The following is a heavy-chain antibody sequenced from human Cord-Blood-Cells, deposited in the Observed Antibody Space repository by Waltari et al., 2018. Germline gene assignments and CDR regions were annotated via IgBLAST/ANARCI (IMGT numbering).Heavy chain of an antibody. CDR3: ARIRAGDDAFDI. J-gene: IGHJ3*02. CDR2: IDWDDYK. Sequence: QVTLKESGPALVKPTQTLTLTCTFSGFSLSTSGMRVSWIRQPPGKALEWLARIDWDDYKFYSTALKTRLTISKDTSKNQVVLTMTNMDPVDTATYYCARIRAGDDAFDIWGQGTMVTVSS. CDR1: GFSLSTSGMR. D-gene: IGHD6-19*01. V-gene: IGHV2-70*04.